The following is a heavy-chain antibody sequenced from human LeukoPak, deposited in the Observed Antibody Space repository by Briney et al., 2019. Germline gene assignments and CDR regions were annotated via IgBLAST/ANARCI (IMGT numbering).Heavy chain of an antibody. CDR2: IYYSGST. J-gene: IGHJ4*02. D-gene: IGHD5-18*01. CDR3: ARDLGLPHKLESNY. V-gene: IGHV4-59*12. Sequence: PSETLSLTCTVSGGSISSYYWSWIRQPPGKGLGWIGYIYYSGSTNYNPSLKSRVTISVDRSKNQFSLRLSSVSAADTAVYYCARDLGLPHKLESNYWGQGTLVTVSS. CDR1: GGSISSYY.